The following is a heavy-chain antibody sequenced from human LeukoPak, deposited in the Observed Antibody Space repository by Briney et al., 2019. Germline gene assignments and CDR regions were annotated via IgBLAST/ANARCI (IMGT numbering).Heavy chain of an antibody. D-gene: IGHD2-21*01. V-gene: IGHV4-61*08. J-gene: IGHJ3*02. CDR2: VYYSGST. CDR3: ARDRTPSDYASDI. Sequence: PSETLSLTCTVSGGSVSSGGYYWSWLRQPPGEGLVCIGYVYYSGSTNYNPSLKSRVTISVDTSKNEFSLKLSSVTAADTAVYYCARDRTPSDYASDIWGQGTMVTVSS. CDR1: GGSVSSGGYY.